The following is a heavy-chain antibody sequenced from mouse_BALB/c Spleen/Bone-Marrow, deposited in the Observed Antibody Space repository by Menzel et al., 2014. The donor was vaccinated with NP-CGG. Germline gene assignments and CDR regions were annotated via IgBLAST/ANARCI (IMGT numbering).Heavy chain of an antibody. D-gene: IGHD1-1*01. CDR2: ILPGSGNT. V-gene: IGHV1-9*01. Sequence: QVQLKQSGAELMKLGASVKISCKATGYTFSSYWIEWVKQRPGHGLEWIGEILPGSGNTNYNEKFKDRATFTADTSSNTAYMQLSSLTSEDSAVYYCAREGITTVVEMDHWGQGTSVTVSS. J-gene: IGHJ4*01. CDR3: AREGITTVVEMDH. CDR1: GYTFSSYW.